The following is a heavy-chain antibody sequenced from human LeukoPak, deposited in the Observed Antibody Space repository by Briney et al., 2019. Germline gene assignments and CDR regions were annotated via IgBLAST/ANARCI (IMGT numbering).Heavy chain of an antibody. CDR2: INSDGSST. CDR1: GFTFSIYW. CDR3: ARDAPGNTALDY. D-gene: IGHD5-18*01. V-gene: IGHV3-74*01. Sequence: GALRLSCAASGFTFSIYWMHWVRQPPGKGLVWVSRINSDGSSTSYADSVKGRFTISRDNAKNTLYLQMNSLRVEDTAQYYCARDAPGNTALDYWGQGSLVTVSS. J-gene: IGHJ4*02.